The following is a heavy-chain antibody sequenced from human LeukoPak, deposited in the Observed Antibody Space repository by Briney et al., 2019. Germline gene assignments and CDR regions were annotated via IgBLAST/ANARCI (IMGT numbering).Heavy chain of an antibody. V-gene: IGHV4-59*12. D-gene: IGHD3-22*01. CDR3: AKSNGYGLIDI. CDR2: IFYSGST. J-gene: IGHJ3*02. CDR1: DGSIISYY. Sequence: PSETLSLTCTVSDGSIISYYWSWIRQPPGKALEWIGNIFYSGSTYYSPSLKSRVTISLDTSRNQFSLKLNSVTAADTAVYYCAKSNGYGLIDIWGQGTMVTVSS.